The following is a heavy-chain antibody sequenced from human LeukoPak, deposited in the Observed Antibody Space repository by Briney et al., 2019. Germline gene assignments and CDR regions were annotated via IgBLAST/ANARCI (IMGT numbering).Heavy chain of an antibody. CDR3: ASLYSSAARHGG. D-gene: IGHD5-18*01. CDR2: INPSGGST. J-gene: IGHJ4*02. Sequence: ASVKVSCKASGYTFTSYYMHWVRQAPGQGLEWMGIINPSGGSTSYAQKFQGRVTMTRDMSTSTVYMELSRLRSDDTAVYYCASLYSSAARHGGWGQGTLVTVSS. V-gene: IGHV1-46*01. CDR1: GYTFTSYY.